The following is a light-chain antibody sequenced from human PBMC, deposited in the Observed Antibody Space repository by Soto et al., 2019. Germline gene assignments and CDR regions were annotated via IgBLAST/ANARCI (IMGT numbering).Light chain of an antibody. Sequence: QSALTQPPSASGSPGQSVTISCTGTPSDVGGSNSVSWYQQHPGKAPNLMIYDVNKRPAGVPDRFSGSKSGNTASLTVSGLQAADEAYDFCISYEPSDVVFGGGTKLTVL. CDR2: DVN. CDR3: ISYEPSDVV. CDR1: PSDVGGSNS. V-gene: IGLV2-8*01. J-gene: IGLJ2*01.